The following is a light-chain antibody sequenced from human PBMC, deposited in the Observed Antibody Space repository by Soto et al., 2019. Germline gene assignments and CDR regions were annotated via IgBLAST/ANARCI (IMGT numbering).Light chain of an antibody. Sequence: QSAPTQPPSASGSPGQSVTISCTGTSSDVGGYNYVSWYQQHPGKAPKLMIYEVSKRPSGVPDRFSGSKSGNTASLTVSGLQAEDEADYYCSSYAGSNKSYYVFGTGTKLTVL. CDR3: SSYAGSNKSYYV. V-gene: IGLV2-8*01. J-gene: IGLJ1*01. CDR2: EVS. CDR1: SSDVGGYNY.